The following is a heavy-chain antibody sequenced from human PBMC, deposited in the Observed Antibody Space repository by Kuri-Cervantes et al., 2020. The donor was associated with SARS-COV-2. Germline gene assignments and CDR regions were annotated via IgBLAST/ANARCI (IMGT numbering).Heavy chain of an antibody. CDR1: GFTFRSYW. J-gene: IGHJ4*02. Sequence: GGSLRLSCAVSGFTFRSYWMSWVRQAPGKGLEYVANINQDGSATYYVDSVKGRFTISRDNIESSLYLQMNSLRAEDTAVYYCVCDTNRVKVYWGQGTLVTVSS. CDR2: INQDGSAT. D-gene: IGHD5-18*01. CDR3: VCDTNRVKVY. V-gene: IGHV3-7*02.